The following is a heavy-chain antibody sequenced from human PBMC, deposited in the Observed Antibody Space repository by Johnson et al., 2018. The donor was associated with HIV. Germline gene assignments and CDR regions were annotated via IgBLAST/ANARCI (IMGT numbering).Heavy chain of an antibody. V-gene: IGHV3-23*04. D-gene: IGHD6-13*01. Sequence: VQLVESGGGLVQPGGSLRLSCAASGFTFSSYAMSWVRQAPGKGLEWVSAISGSGGSTYYADSVKGRFTISRDNSKNMLFLQMNSLRAEDTAVYYCARGGVYKQFLAFDAFDIWGQGTMVTVSS. CDR1: GFTFSSYA. CDR2: ISGSGGST. J-gene: IGHJ3*02. CDR3: ARGGVYKQFLAFDAFDI.